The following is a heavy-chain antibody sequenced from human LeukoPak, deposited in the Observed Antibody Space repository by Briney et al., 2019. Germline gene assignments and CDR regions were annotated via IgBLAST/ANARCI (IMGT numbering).Heavy chain of an antibody. Sequence: GSLRLSCAASGFAFSLYGMNWVRQAPGKGLEWVSSISSSSTFIYYADSVKGRFTISRDNAKKSVYLQMNSLRAEDTAVYYCARSARYCTNGVCPTFYYYYMDVWGKGTTVTVSS. V-gene: IGHV3-21*01. J-gene: IGHJ6*03. CDR3: ARSARYCTNGVCPTFYYYYMDV. D-gene: IGHD2-8*01. CDR2: ISSSSTFI. CDR1: GFAFSLYG.